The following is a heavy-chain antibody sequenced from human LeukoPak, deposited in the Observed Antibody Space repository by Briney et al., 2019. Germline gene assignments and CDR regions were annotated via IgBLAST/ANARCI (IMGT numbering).Heavy chain of an antibody. V-gene: IGHV4-34*01. D-gene: IGHD2-2*01. CDR3: AREICSSTSCAGNWSDP. CDR2: INHSGST. CDR1: GGSFSGYY. J-gene: IGHJ5*02. Sequence: SETLSLTCAVYGGSFSGYYWSWIRQPPGKGLEWIGEINHSGSTNYNPSLKSRVTISVDTSKNQFSLKLSSVTAADTAVYYCAREICSSTSCAGNWSDPWGQGTLVTVSS.